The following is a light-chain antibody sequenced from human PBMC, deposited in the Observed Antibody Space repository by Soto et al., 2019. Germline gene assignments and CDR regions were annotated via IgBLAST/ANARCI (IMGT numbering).Light chain of an antibody. CDR2: GDN. J-gene: IGLJ3*02. CDR1: SCNIGAGSD. V-gene: IGLV1-40*01. Sequence: QSVLTQPPSLSGAPGQTITISCTGSSCNIGAGSDVHWFQHLPGTAPKFLIYGDNTQPSGVPDRFSGSKSGTSGSLAITGVAAEEEAQYFCQAYASSRRARVFGGGTKLTVL. CDR3: QAYASSRRARV.